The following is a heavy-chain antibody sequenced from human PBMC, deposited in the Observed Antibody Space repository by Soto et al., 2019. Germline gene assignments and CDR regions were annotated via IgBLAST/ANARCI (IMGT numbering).Heavy chain of an antibody. Sequence: QVQLVQSGAEVKKPGSSVKVSCKASGGTFGSQGIDWVRQAPGQGLEWMGGFIAMIGQPTYAKKVQGRATITADESLTSAYLELRSLRSEDTAVYFCARGAMANFDYWGQGTVVTVSS. V-gene: IGHV1-69*01. CDR1: GGTFGSQG. CDR3: ARGAMANFDY. D-gene: IGHD5-18*01. CDR2: FIAMIGQP. J-gene: IGHJ4*02.